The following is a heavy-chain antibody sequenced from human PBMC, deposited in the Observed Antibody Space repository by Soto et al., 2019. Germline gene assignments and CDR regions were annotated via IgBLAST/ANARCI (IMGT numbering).Heavy chain of an antibody. CDR2: IYWNDDK. CDR1: GFSLNTDGGG. Sequence: QITLKESGPTLVKPTQTLTLTCTLSGFSLNTDGGGVVWIRQPPGKALEWLALIYWNDDKRYNTSLRSRLTITKDTSRSQVVLTMTNMDPFDTATYYCAHRPNWGIDGLGAWGQGTTVTVSS. V-gene: IGHV2-5*01. CDR3: AHRPNWGIDGLGA. D-gene: IGHD3-16*01. J-gene: IGHJ6*02.